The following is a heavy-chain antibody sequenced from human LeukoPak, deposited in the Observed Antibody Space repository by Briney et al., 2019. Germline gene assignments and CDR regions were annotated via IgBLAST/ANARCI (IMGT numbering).Heavy chain of an antibody. Sequence: GGSLRLSCAASGFTFSSYSMNWVRQAPGKGLEWVSSISSSSSYIYYADSVKGRFTISRDNAKNSLYLQMNSLRAEDTAVYYCARGSSGYYYGYYYYYMDVWGKGTTVTISS. CDR3: ARGSSGYYYGYYYYYMDV. J-gene: IGHJ6*03. V-gene: IGHV3-21*01. D-gene: IGHD3-22*01. CDR1: GFTFSSYS. CDR2: ISSSSSYI.